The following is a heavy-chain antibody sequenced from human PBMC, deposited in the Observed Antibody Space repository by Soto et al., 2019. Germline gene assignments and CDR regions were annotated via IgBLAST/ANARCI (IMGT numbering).Heavy chain of an antibody. CDR3: VKRPDSSDSSGYPA. D-gene: IGHD3-22*01. CDR1: GFTFSDSA. J-gene: IGHJ5*02. V-gene: IGHV3-23*01. Sequence: EVQVLESGGGFVQPGRSLRISCAASGFTFSDSAMSWVRQAPGKGLEWVSVISGSGVSTYYADSVRGRFTISRDNSQNTVYLQMNSLRPEDTAVYYCVKRPDSSDSSGYPAWGQGTQVTVSS. CDR2: ISGSGVST.